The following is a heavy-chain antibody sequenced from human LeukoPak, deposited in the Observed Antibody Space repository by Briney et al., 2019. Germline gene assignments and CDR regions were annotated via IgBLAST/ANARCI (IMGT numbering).Heavy chain of an antibody. CDR1: GGSFSGYY. CDR3: ARHRRGSGRFDY. D-gene: IGHD3-10*01. V-gene: IGHV4-34*01. Sequence: PSETLSLTCAVCGGSFSGYYWSWIRQPPGKGLEWIGEINHSGSTNYNPSLKSRVTISVDTSKNQFSLKLSSVTAADTAVYYCARHRRGSGRFDYWGQGTLVTVSS. CDR2: INHSGST. J-gene: IGHJ4*02.